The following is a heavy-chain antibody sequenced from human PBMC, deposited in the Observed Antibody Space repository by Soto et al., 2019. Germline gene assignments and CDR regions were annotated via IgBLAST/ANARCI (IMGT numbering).Heavy chain of an antibody. Sequence: QVKLVESGGGVVQPGRSLRLSCAASGFTFSSYGMHWVRQAPGKGLGWVAIVWYDGSRQYYSDSVKGRFTISRDNSKNMVYLQMNSLRAEDTAVYYCSRGGLAAAATDSWGQGTLVTVSS. CDR1: GFTFSSYG. CDR2: VWYDGSRQ. V-gene: IGHV3-33*01. J-gene: IGHJ4*02. CDR3: SRGGLAAAATDS. D-gene: IGHD2-2*01.